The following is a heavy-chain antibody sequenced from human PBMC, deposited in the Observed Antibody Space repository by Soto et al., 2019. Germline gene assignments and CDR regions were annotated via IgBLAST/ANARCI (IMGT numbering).Heavy chain of an antibody. V-gene: IGHV2-5*01. Sequence: QITLKESGPTLVKPTQTLTLTCTFSGFSLSTNGVGVGWIRQPPGKALEWLALIYWNDDKLYSPSLKSRLTITKDTSKNQVVLKLTNLNPVDTATYYCAHSEEPFFFLSRMTTVTEVTPGFDYWGQGTLVTVSS. CDR1: GFSLSTNGVG. D-gene: IGHD4-17*01. CDR3: AHSEEPFFFLSRMTTVTEVTPGFDY. CDR2: IYWNDDK. J-gene: IGHJ4*02.